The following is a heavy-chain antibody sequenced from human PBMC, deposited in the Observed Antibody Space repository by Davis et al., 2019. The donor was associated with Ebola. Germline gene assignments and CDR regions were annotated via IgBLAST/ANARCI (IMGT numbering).Heavy chain of an antibody. V-gene: IGHV4-4*02. D-gene: IGHD2-21*01. CDR1: GGSIRSTNW. Sequence: MPSETLSLTCAVSGGSIRSTNWWSWVRQPPGKGLEWIGEIFHSGNTKYNPSLNNRVSISVDKSKNQFSLRLTTVTAADMAVYFCAREAPASGDDRDAFDIWGQGRMVTVSS. CDR3: AREAPASGDDRDAFDI. CDR2: IFHSGNT. J-gene: IGHJ3*02.